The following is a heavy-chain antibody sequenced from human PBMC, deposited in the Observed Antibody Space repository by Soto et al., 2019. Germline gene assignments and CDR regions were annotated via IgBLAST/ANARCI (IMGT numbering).Heavy chain of an antibody. Sequence: SVKVSCKASGGTFSSYAISWVRQAPGQGLEWMGGIIPIFGTANYAQKFQGRVAITADESTSTAYMELSSLRSKDTAVYYCARSPITIFGVVTPQSGMDVWGQGTTVTVSS. V-gene: IGHV1-69*13. D-gene: IGHD3-3*01. CDR2: IIPIFGTA. CDR3: ARSPITIFGVVTPQSGMDV. J-gene: IGHJ6*02. CDR1: GGTFSSYA.